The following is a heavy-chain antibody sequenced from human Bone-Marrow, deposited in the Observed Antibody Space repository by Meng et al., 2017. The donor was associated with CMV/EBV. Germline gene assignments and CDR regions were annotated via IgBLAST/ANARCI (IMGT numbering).Heavy chain of an antibody. CDR2: ISGSGGST. CDR1: GFTFSSYA. CDR3: AKGSWELGDY. D-gene: IGHD1-26*01. J-gene: IGHJ4*02. Sequence: GESLKISCAASGFTFSSYAMSWVRQAPGKGLEWVSAISGSGGSTYYADSVKGRFTTSRDNSKNTLYLQMNSLRAEDTAVYYCAKGSWELGDYWGQGTLVTVSS. V-gene: IGHV3-23*01.